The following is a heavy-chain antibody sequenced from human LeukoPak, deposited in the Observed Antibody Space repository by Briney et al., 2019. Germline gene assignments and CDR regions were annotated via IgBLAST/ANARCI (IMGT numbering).Heavy chain of an antibody. CDR3: AGIISTAGD. Sequence: ASVKVSCKASGYIFSAHAMNWVRQAPGQGLEWMGWINTNTGNPTYAQGFTGRFVFSLDTSVSTAYLQINSLKTEDTAVYYCAGIISTAGDWGQGTLVTVS. J-gene: IGHJ4*02. CDR1: GYIFSAHA. V-gene: IGHV7-4-1*02. CDR2: INTNTGNP. D-gene: IGHD3-10*01.